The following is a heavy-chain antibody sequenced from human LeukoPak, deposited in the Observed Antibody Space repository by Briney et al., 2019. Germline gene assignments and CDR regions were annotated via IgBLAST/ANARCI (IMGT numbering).Heavy chain of an antibody. V-gene: IGHV3-23*01. Sequence: GGSLRLSCAVSGFTFTNYAMSWVRQPPGKGLEWVSAISGGGDSTYYADSVKGRFTISKDNAKNSLYLQMNSLRAEDTALYHCARNNGMDVWGQGTTVIVSS. CDR2: ISGGGDST. CDR3: ARNNGMDV. CDR1: GFTFTNYA. J-gene: IGHJ6*02.